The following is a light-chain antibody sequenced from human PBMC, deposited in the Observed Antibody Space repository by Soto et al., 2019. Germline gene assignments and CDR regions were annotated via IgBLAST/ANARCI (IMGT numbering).Light chain of an antibody. CDR3: QQYGSSSWT. CDR1: QSVSDRY. CDR2: RVS. J-gene: IGKJ1*01. V-gene: IGKV3-20*01. Sequence: EVVLTQSPGTLSLSPGERDTLSCRASQSVSDRYFAWYQQKSGQAPRLLIYRVSSRATGIPDRFSGSGSGTDFTLTISRLEPEDFAVYYCQQYGSSSWTFGQGTKVDIK.